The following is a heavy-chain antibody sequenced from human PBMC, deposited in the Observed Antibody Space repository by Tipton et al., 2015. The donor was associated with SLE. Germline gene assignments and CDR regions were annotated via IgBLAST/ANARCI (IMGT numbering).Heavy chain of an antibody. CDR2: IYSSGTT. Sequence: GSLRLSCAASGFTFSSFDVSWVRQVPGQALEWVSVIYSSGTTYYADSVKGRFTISRHKSKNTLYLQLTSLTVEDTAVYYCASELSPYYGMDVWGQGTTVTVSS. CDR3: ASELSPYYGMDV. CDR1: GFTFSSFD. V-gene: IGHV3-23*03. D-gene: IGHD1-26*01. J-gene: IGHJ6*02.